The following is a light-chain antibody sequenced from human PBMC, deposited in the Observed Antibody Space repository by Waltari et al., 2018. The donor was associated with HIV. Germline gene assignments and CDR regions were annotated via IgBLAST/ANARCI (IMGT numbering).Light chain of an antibody. J-gene: IGKJ3*01. CDR1: QSVTSIY. Sequence: EIVLTQSPGTLSLSPGERVTLSCRASQSVTSIYLAWYQQKPGQAPRLLIYGASSRPADIPDRFSGSGSGPDFTLTISRLEPEDFAVYYCQHYGNSGVTFGPGTKVDIK. CDR2: GAS. CDR3: QHYGNSGVT. V-gene: IGKV3-20*01.